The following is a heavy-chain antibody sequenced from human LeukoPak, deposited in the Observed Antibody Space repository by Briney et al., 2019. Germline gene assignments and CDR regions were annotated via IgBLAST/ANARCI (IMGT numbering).Heavy chain of an antibody. CDR2: ISYDGTNT. J-gene: IGHJ3*02. V-gene: IGHV3-30-3*01. CDR3: ARDRSLLTYYYDSSGYYDAFDI. CDR1: GFTFSSYA. Sequence: GGSLRLSCAASGFTFSSYAVHWVRQAPGSGLEWVTLISYDGTNTYYADSVKGRFTISRDNSKNTLYLQMNSLRTEDTAVYYCARDRSLLTYYYDSSGYYDAFDIWGQGTMVTVSS. D-gene: IGHD3-22*01.